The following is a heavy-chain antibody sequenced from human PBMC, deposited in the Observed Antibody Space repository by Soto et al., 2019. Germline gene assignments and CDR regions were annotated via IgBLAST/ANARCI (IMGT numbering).Heavy chain of an antibody. J-gene: IGHJ4*02. CDR2: IIPIFGTA. D-gene: IGHD1-26*01. Sequence: QVQLVQSGAEVKKPGSSVKVSCKASGGTFSSYSINWVRQAPGQGLEWMGEIIPIFGTANYAQKFPGRVTITADESTSTAYMELSRLRSEDGAVYYCARDGGRHSGGIVYWGQGTLVTVSS. CDR1: GGTFSSYS. V-gene: IGHV1-69*01. CDR3: ARDGGRHSGGIVY.